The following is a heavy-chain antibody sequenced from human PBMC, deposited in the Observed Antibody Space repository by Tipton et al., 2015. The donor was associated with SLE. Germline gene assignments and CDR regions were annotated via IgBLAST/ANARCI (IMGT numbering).Heavy chain of an antibody. CDR1: GFTFSNFA. CDR2: ITNDGGRT. CDR3: ARDSGDGYKYYDY. J-gene: IGHJ4*02. Sequence: SLRLSCAASGFTFSNFAMHWVRQAPGKGLGLEYVSAITNDGGRTYYADSVKGRFTISRDNSNNTLYLQMDSLRAEDMAVYYCARDSGDGYKYYDYWGQGTLVTVSS. V-gene: IGHV3-64*02. D-gene: IGHD5-24*01.